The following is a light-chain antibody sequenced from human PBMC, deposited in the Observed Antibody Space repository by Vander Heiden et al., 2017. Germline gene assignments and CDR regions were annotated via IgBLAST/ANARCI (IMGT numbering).Light chain of an antibody. Sequence: VVLTQSPGTLSLSPGDRSSLSCSARQSFSSSYLAWYQQKPGQAPSLLIYGASSRATGIPDMFSGSGSGTDVTLTISRREPEDFAVYYCQLNCSSPSRTFGQGSKVEIK. CDR1: QSFSSSY. CDR2: GAS. V-gene: IGKV3-20*01. CDR3: QLNCSSPSRT. J-gene: IGKJ1*01.